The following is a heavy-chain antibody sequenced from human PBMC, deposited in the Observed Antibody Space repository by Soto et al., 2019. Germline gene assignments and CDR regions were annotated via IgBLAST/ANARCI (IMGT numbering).Heavy chain of an antibody. CDR2: IYPSDSDT. D-gene: IGHD4-4*01. Sequence: GESLKISCKGSGYSFATYGIAWVRQTPGKGLEWMGIIYPSDSDTRYSPSFQGQVTISADKSISTAYLQWSSLKASDTAMYYCARREMTTIGLDYWGQGTLVTVSS. J-gene: IGHJ4*02. CDR1: GYSFATYG. V-gene: IGHV5-51*01. CDR3: ARREMTTIGLDY.